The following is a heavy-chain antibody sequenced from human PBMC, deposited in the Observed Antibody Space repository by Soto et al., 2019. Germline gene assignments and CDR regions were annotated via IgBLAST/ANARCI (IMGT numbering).Heavy chain of an antibody. J-gene: IGHJ6*02. D-gene: IGHD2-2*01. V-gene: IGHV5-51*01. Sequence: GESLKISCKGSGYSFTSYWIGWVRQMPGKGLEWMGIIYPGDSDTRYSPSFQGRVTISADKSISTAYLQWSSLKASDTAMYYCARLRGEYCSSTSCRLYYYYGMDVWGQGTTVTVSS. CDR1: GYSFTSYW. CDR2: IYPGDSDT. CDR3: ARLRGEYCSSTSCRLYYYYGMDV.